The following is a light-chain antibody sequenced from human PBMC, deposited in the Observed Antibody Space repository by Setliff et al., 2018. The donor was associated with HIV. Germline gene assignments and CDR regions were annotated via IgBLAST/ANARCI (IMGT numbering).Light chain of an antibody. V-gene: IGLV2-11*01. Sequence: QSVLTQPRSVSGSPGQSVTISCTGTSSDVGSYNYVSWYQQHPGKAPKLMIYDVAQRPSGVPDRFSGSKSGNTASLTISGLQAEDEADYYCCSYAGSYTYIFGSGTKV. J-gene: IGLJ1*01. CDR2: DVA. CDR3: CSYAGSYTYI. CDR1: SSDVGSYNY.